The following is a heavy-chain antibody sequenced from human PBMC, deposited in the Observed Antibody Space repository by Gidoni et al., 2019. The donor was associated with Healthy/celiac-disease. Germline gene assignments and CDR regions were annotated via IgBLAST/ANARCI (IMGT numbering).Heavy chain of an antibody. CDR1: GFTFSSYS. CDR2: ISSSSIFI. V-gene: IGHV3-48*01. J-gene: IGHJ6*02. D-gene: IGHD3-16*01. CDR3: AREGDNYGMDV. Sequence: EVQLVESGGGLVQPGGSLRLSCAASGFTFSSYSMNWVRQAPGKGLEWVSYISSSSIFIYYADSVKGRFTISRDNSKKSLYLQMNSLRAEDTAVYYCAREGDNYGMDVWGQGTTVTVSS.